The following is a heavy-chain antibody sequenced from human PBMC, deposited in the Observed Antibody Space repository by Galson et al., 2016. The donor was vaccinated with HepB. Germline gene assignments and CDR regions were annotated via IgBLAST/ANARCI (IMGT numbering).Heavy chain of an antibody. CDR3: AKDLAEYDYWRVGMDV. V-gene: IGHV3-30*18. D-gene: IGHD3-3*01. J-gene: IGHJ6*02. CDR1: GFTFSTSW. CDR2: IYYDGSNK. Sequence: SLRLSCAASGFTFSTSWMHWVRQAPGKGLEWVALIYYDGSNKYHADSVRGRFTISRDNSKNTLYLQMNSLRGEDTAVYYCAKDLAEYDYWRVGMDVWGQGITVIVSS.